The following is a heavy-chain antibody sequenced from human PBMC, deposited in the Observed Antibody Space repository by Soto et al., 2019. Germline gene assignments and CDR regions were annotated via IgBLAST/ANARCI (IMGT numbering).Heavy chain of an antibody. Sequence: QVQLVESGGGVVQPGRSLRLSCAASGFTFSSYGMHWVRQAPGKGLEWVAVIWYDGSNKYYADSVKGRFTISRDNSKNTLYLQMNSLRAEDTDVYYCARMAPLRDYSNQGYYYYMDVWGKGTTVTVSS. CDR3: ARMAPLRDYSNQGYYYYMDV. CDR1: GFTFSSYG. D-gene: IGHD4-4*01. V-gene: IGHV3-33*01. J-gene: IGHJ6*03. CDR2: IWYDGSNK.